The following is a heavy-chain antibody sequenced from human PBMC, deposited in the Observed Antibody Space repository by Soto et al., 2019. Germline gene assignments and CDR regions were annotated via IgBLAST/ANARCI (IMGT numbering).Heavy chain of an antibody. CDR1: GYTFTGYY. Sequence: QVQLVQSGAEVKKPGASVKVSCKASGYTFTGYYMHWVRQAPGQGLEWMGWINPNSGGTNYAQKFQGWVTMTRDTSISTAYRELSRLRSDDTAVYYCARTVTTFTGGYGMDVWGQGTTVTVSS. CDR3: ARTVTTFTGGYGMDV. CDR2: INPNSGGT. J-gene: IGHJ6*02. D-gene: IGHD4-17*01. V-gene: IGHV1-2*04.